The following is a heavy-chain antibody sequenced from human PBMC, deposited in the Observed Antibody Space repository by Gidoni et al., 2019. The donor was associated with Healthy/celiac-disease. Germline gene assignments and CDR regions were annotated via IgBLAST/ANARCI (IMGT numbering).Heavy chain of an antibody. CDR3: ARDQDGDYSDY. V-gene: IGHV3-66*01. CDR1: GFTVSSNY. J-gene: IGHJ4*02. D-gene: IGHD4-17*01. CDR2: IYSGGST. Sequence: EVQLVASGGGLVQPGGSLRLSCSASGFTVSSNYMSWVRQAPGKGLEWVSVIYSGGSTYYADSVKGRFTISRDNSKNTLYLQMNSLRAEDTAVYYCARDQDGDYSDYWGQGTLVTVSS.